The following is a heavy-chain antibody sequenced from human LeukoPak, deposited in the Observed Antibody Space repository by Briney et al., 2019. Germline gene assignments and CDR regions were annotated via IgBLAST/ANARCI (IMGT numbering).Heavy chain of an antibody. Sequence: SETLSLTCAVSDYSISSGYYWGWIQQPPGKGLEWIGSIHHSGSTYYNPSLKSRVTISVDTSKNQFSLKLSSVTAADTAVYYCARGQAGAKNIVVVPAASLVWFDPWGQGTLVTVSS. J-gene: IGHJ5*02. D-gene: IGHD2-2*01. CDR2: IHHSGST. CDR3: ARGQAGAKNIVVVPAASLVWFDP. CDR1: DYSISSGYY. V-gene: IGHV4-38-2*01.